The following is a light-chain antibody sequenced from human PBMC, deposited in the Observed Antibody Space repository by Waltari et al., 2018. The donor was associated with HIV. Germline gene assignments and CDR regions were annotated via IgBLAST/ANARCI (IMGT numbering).Light chain of an antibody. CDR1: QAVANK. V-gene: IGKV1-39*01. CDR3: QHRSSFPLT. CDR2: DAS. J-gene: IGKJ3*01. Sequence: DIQLIPSPSSLSASVGDRVSITCRASQAVANKVNWFQQKPCKAPKVLIYDASRLPNGVPSRFSGSGSGTDFTLTINGVQPDDFASYFCQHRSSFPLTFGPGTKVDVK.